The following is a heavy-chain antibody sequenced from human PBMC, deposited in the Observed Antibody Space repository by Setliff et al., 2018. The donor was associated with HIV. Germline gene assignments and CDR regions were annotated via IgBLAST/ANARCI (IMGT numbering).Heavy chain of an antibody. V-gene: IGHV4-4*08. Sequence: ETLSLTCTVSGDSISSYYWSWIRQPPGKGLEWIGYIYTSGITDYNPSLKTRVTISGDTSNNQFSLKLSSMTAADTAVYYCARDRRGYYYGSGSCYMDVWGTGTTVTVSS. CDR1: GDSISSYY. CDR3: ARDRRGYYYGSGSCYMDV. CDR2: IYTSGIT. D-gene: IGHD3-10*01. J-gene: IGHJ6*03.